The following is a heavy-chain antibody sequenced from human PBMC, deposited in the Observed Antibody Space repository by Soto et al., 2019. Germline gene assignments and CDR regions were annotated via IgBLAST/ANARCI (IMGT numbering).Heavy chain of an antibody. CDR2: INRSSSNI. V-gene: IGHV3-21*01. CDR1: GFTFSTYN. CDR3: GLYDALLFDS. J-gene: IGHJ4*02. D-gene: IGHD3-9*01. Sequence: EVQLVESGGGLVKPGGSLRLSCAASGFTFSTYNMNWVRQAPGKGLEWVSSINRSSSNIYYADSVKGRFTISRDNPKNSLYLQMNSLRAEDTAVYSCGLYDALLFDSRGQGTLVTVSS.